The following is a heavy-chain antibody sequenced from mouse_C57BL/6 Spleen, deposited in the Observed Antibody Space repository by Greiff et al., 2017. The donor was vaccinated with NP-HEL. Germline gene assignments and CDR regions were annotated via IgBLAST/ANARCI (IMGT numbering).Heavy chain of an antibody. CDR3: ATSNLITTVVVDY. Sequence: VQLKQSGPELVKPGASVKISCKASGYSFTDYNMNWVKQSNGKSLEWIGVINPNYGTTSYNQKFKGKATLTVDQSSSTAYMQLNSLTSEDSAVYYCATSNLITTVVVDYGGQGTTLTVSS. D-gene: IGHD1-1*01. CDR1: GYSFTDYN. J-gene: IGHJ2*01. CDR2: INPNYGTT. V-gene: IGHV1-39*01.